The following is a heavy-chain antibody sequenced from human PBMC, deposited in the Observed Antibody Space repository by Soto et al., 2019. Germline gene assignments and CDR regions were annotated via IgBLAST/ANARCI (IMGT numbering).Heavy chain of an antibody. D-gene: IGHD3-22*01. CDR1: GFSLSTSGMC. V-gene: IGHV2-70*01. CDR2: IDWDDDK. CDR3: ARIVYYDSSGQTRNYYYYGMDV. J-gene: IGHJ6*04. Sequence: SGPTLVNPTQTLTLTCTFSGFSLSTSGMCVSWIRQPPGKALEWLALIDWDDDKYYSTSLKTRLTISKDTSKNQVVLTMTNMDPVDTATYYCARIVYYDSSGQTRNYYYYGMDVWGKGTTVTVSS.